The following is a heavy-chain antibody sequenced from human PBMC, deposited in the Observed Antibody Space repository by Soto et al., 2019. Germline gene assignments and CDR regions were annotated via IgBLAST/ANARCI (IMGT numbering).Heavy chain of an antibody. CDR2: IYDSGNT. CDR1: GGSISSYY. J-gene: IGHJ6*02. Sequence: ASDTLSLTCTVSGGSISSYYWSWIRQPPGKGLEWIGYIYDSGNTNYNPSLKSRVTMSVDTSKNQFSLKLSAVTAADTAVYYCARLKVRGVMGGYYFYHYGMDVWGQGTTVTVSS. CDR3: ARLKVRGVMGGYYFYHYGMDV. V-gene: IGHV4-59*08. D-gene: IGHD3-10*01.